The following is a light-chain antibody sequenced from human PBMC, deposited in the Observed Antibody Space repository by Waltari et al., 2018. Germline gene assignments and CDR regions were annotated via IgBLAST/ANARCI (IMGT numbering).Light chain of an antibody. CDR3: QQYNNWPWT. CDR1: QSVSSN. Sequence: EIVMTQSPATLSVSPGERDTLSCRASQSVSSNLAWYQQKPGQAPRLLIYGASTRATGIPARFSGSGSGTECTLTISSMQSEDFAVDYCQQYNNWPWTFGQGTKVEIK. CDR2: GAS. V-gene: IGKV3-15*01. J-gene: IGKJ1*01.